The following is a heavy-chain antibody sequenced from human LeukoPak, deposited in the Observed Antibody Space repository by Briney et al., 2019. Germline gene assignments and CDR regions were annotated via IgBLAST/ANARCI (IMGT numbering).Heavy chain of an antibody. CDR1: GGSFSSSGYY. V-gene: IGHV4-39*07. CDR2: IYYSGTT. D-gene: IGHD6-6*01. Sequence: SETLSLTCSVSGGSFSSSGYYWGWVRQPPGKGLEWIGSIYYSGTTYYKPSLKSRVTISLDTSKNQFSLKLSSVTAADTAVYYCARDIAARRDNWFDPWGQGTLVTVSS. CDR3: ARDIAARRDNWFDP. J-gene: IGHJ5*02.